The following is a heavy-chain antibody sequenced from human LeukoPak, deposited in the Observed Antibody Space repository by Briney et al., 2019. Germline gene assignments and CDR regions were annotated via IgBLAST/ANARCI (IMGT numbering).Heavy chain of an antibody. CDR2: ISSSSSYI. J-gene: IGHJ4*02. Sequence: GGSLRLSCAASGFTFSSYSMNWVRQAPGKGLEWVSSISSSSSYIYYADSVKGRFTISRDNAKNSLYLQMNSLRAEDTAVYYYARDYRAVREYYFDYWGQGTLVTVSS. CDR3: ARDYRAVREYYFDY. D-gene: IGHD3-10*01. V-gene: IGHV3-21*01. CDR1: GFTFSSYS.